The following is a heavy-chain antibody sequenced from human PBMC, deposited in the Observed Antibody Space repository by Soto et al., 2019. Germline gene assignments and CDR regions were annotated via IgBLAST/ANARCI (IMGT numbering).Heavy chain of an antibody. CDR2: INAGNGNT. CDR3: ARDYYGSAKGMDV. D-gene: IGHD3-10*01. CDR1: GYSFTSDV. J-gene: IGHJ6*02. Sequence: SLKLSCKGAGYSFTSDVIGWVRQTPGQGLEWMGWINAGNGNTKYSQKFQGRVTITRDTSASTAYMELSSLRSEDTAVYYCARDYYGSAKGMDVWGQGTTVTVSS. V-gene: IGHV1-3*01.